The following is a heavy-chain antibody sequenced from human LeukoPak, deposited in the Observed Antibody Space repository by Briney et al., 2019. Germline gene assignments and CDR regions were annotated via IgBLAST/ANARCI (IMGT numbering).Heavy chain of an antibody. CDR2: IHHSGST. D-gene: IGHD1-26*01. CDR3: ARLVGAGKDYYYYYMDV. J-gene: IGHJ6*03. CDR1: GVSISSSNW. Sequence: PSGTLSLTCAVSGVSISSSNWWNWVRQPPGMGLEWIGEIHHSGSTNYNPSLKSRVTISVDKSKNQLSLKVSSVTAADTAVYYCARLVGAGKDYYYYYMDVWGKGTTVTVSS. V-gene: IGHV4-4*02.